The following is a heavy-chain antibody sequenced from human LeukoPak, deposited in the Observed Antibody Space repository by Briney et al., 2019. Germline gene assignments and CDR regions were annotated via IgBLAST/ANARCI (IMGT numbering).Heavy chain of an antibody. D-gene: IGHD4-17*01. V-gene: IGHV3-21*01. CDR2: ISSGSSAI. J-gene: IGHJ4*02. CDR1: GFTFTTYS. Sequence: PGGSLRLSCEASGFTFTTYSMTWVRQAPGKGLEWVSIISSGSSAIFSADALKGRFTISRDDAKNLLYLDMNSLRAEDAAVYYCARGHTAVTRHFDFWGQGTLVTVSS. CDR3: ARGHTAVTRHFDF.